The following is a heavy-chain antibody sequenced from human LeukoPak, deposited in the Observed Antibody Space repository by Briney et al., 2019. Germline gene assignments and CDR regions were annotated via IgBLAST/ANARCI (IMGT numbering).Heavy chain of an antibody. J-gene: IGHJ1*01. CDR3: ARHARYSSGWYNKYFQH. CDR2: IYYSGST. Sequence: SETLSLTCTVSGGSISSSSYYWGWIRQPPGKGLEWIGSIYYSGSTYYNPSLKSRVTISVDTSKNQFSLKLSSVTAADTAVYYCARHARYSSGWYNKYFQHWGQGTLVTVSS. D-gene: IGHD6-19*01. CDR1: GGSISSSSYY. V-gene: IGHV4-39*01.